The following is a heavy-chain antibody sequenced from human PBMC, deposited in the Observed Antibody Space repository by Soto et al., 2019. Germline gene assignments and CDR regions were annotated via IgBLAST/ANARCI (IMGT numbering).Heavy chain of an antibody. D-gene: IGHD3-10*01. CDR3: LRAMVRGVFPPSYWYFDL. V-gene: IGHV4-39*02. CDR1: GVSIRNSAYY. Sequence: QLQLQESGPGLVKPSETLSLTCTVSGVSIRNSAYYWAWIRQPPGKGLAWIGSIYYAGNTYYNPSLKSRVTMSLDTARNHFSLTLSSVTAADTAVYSCLRAMVRGVFPPSYWYFDLWGRGTLVTVSS. J-gene: IGHJ2*01. CDR2: IYYAGNT.